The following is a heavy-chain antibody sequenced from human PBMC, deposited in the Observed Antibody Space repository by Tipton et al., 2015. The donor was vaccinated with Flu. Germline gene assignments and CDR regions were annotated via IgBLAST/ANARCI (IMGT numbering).Heavy chain of an antibody. Sequence: TLSLTCTVSGYSISSAYYWGWIRQPPGKGLEWIGSVSHSGSTHYNPSLKSRVTISIDTFKTQFSLRLSSVTAADTAVYYCVRLTYYYGSGTSDFWGQGTLVTVSS. D-gene: IGHD3-10*01. CDR2: VSHSGST. J-gene: IGHJ4*02. CDR1: GYSISSAYY. CDR3: VRLTYYYGSGTSDF. V-gene: IGHV4-38-2*02.